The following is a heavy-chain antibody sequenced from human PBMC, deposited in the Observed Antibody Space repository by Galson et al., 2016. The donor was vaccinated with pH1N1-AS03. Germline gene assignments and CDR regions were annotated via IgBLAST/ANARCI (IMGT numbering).Heavy chain of an antibody. CDR2: IYNGRST. Sequence: SETLSLTCAVSGGSIRSYYWNWIRQSPGKEMEWIGYIYNGRSTNYNPSLNNRVTISLDKSKNQIFLRLSSVTTSDTAVYYCARGNYGDYGGADWGQGTLVTVSS. J-gene: IGHJ4*02. V-gene: IGHV4-59*01. D-gene: IGHD4-17*01. CDR1: GGSIRSYY. CDR3: ARGNYGDYGGAD.